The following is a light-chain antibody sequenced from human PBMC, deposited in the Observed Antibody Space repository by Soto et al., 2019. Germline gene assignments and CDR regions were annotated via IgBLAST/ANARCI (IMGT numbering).Light chain of an antibody. CDR2: GNS. CDR1: SSNIGAGYD. CDR3: QSYDSSLSGVV. J-gene: IGLJ2*01. Sequence: QSELTQPPSVSGAPGQRVTISCTGSSSNIGAGYDVHWYQQLPGKAPKLLIYGNSNRPSGVPDRFSGSKSGTSASLAITGLQAEDEADYYCQSYDSSLSGVVFGGGTKLTVL. V-gene: IGLV1-40*01.